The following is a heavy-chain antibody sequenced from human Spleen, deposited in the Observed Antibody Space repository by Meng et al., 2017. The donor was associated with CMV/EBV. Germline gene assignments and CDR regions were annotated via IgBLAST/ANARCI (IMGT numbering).Heavy chain of an antibody. D-gene: IGHD3-9*01. CDR2: ISSSGSTI. J-gene: IGHJ6*02. CDR3: ARGFLTGYYKLYYYYYGMDV. Sequence: GESLKISCAASGFTFSSYEMNWVRQALGKGLEWVSYISSSGSTIYYADSVKGRFTISRDNAKNSLYLQMNSLRAEDTAVYYCARGFLTGYYKLYYYYYGMDVWGQGTTVTVSS. V-gene: IGHV3-48*03. CDR1: GFTFSSYE.